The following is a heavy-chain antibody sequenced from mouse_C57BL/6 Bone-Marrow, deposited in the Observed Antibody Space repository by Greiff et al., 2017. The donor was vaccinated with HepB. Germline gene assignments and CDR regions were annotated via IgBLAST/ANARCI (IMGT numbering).Heavy chain of an antibody. J-gene: IGHJ3*01. V-gene: IGHV1-72*01. CDR1: GYTFTSYW. D-gene: IGHD3-2*02. CDR3: AREGTAQATWFAY. Sequence: VQLQQPGAELVKPGASVKLSCKASGYTFTSYWMHWVKQRPGRGLECIGRIDPNSGGTKYNEKFKSKATLTVDKPSSTAYMQLSSLTSEDSAVYYCAREGTAQATWFAYWGQGTLVTVSA. CDR2: IDPNSGGT.